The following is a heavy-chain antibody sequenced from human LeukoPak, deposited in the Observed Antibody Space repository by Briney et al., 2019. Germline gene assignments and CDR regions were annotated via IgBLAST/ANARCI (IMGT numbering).Heavy chain of an antibody. Sequence: PGGSLRLSCAASGFTFSSYAMSWVRQAPGKGLEWVSAISGSGGSTYYADSVKGRFTISRDNSKNSLYLQMNSLRADDTAVYYCARDFGDTSDTYFQHWGQGTLVTVSS. D-gene: IGHD3-22*01. V-gene: IGHV3-23*01. CDR1: GFTFSSYA. J-gene: IGHJ1*01. CDR3: ARDFGDTSDTYFQH. CDR2: ISGSGGST.